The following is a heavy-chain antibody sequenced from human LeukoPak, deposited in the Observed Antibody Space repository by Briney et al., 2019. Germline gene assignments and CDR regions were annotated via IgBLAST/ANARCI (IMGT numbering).Heavy chain of an antibody. J-gene: IGHJ5*02. V-gene: IGHV4-34*01. CDR3: ARVAGYCSGGSCRTRFDP. CDR1: GGSFSGYY. CDR2: INHSGST. Sequence: SETLSLTCAVYGGSFSGYYWSWIRQPPGKGLKWIGEINHSGSTNYNPSLKSRVTISVDTSKNQFSLKLSSVTAADTAVYCCARVAGYCSGGSCRTRFDPWGQGTLVTVSS. D-gene: IGHD2-15*01.